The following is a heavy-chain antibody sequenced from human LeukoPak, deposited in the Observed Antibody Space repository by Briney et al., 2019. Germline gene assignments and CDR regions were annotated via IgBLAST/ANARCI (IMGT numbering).Heavy chain of an antibody. Sequence: GGSLRLSCAASGFTVSSNYMSWVRQAPGKGLEWVSVIYSGGSTYYADSVKGRFTISRDNSKNTLYLQMNSLRAEDTAVYYCARSGFGVVIKFSYYYYYMDVWGKGTTVTVSS. CDR2: IYSGGST. D-gene: IGHD3-3*01. CDR3: ARSGFGVVIKFSYYYYYMDV. V-gene: IGHV3-53*01. J-gene: IGHJ6*03. CDR1: GFTVSSNY.